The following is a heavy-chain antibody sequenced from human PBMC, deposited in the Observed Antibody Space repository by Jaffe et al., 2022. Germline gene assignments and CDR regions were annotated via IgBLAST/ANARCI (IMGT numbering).Heavy chain of an antibody. CDR3: ARGNDYDSSGEAQYYYMDV. V-gene: IGHV4-38-2*01. CDR2: IYHSGST. CDR1: GYSISSGYY. J-gene: IGHJ6*03. D-gene: IGHD3-22*01. Sequence: QVQLQESGPGLVKPSETLSLTCAVSGYSISSGYYWGWIRQPPGKGLEWIGSIYHSGSTYYNPSLKSRVTISVDTSKNQFSLKLSSVTAADTAVYYCARGNDYDSSGEAQYYYMDVWGKGTTVTVSS.